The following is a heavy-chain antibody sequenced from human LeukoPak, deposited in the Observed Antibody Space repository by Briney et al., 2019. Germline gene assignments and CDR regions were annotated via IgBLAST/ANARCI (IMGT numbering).Heavy chain of an antibody. CDR3: AKDIKHGSGYYAAYYYYGMDV. V-gene: IGHV3-9*01. D-gene: IGHD3-22*01. CDR2: ISWNSGSI. J-gene: IGHJ6*02. CDR1: GFTFDDYA. Sequence: GGSLRLSCAASGFTFDDYAMHWVRQAPGKGLEWVSGISWNSGSIGYADSVKGRFTISRDNARNSLYLQMNSLRAEDTALYYCAKDIKHGSGYYAAYYYYGMDVWGQGTTVTVSS.